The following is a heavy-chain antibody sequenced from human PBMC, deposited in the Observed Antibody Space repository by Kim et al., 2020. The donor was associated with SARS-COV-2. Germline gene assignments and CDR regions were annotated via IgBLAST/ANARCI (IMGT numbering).Heavy chain of an antibody. V-gene: IGHV3-30*04. D-gene: IGHD3-10*01. CDR3: ARDTTIVIKYYYGMDV. Sequence: GGSLRLSCAASGFTFSSYAMHWVRQAPGKGLEWVAVISYDGSNKYYADSVKGRFTISRDNSKNTLYLQMNSLRAEDTAVYYCARDTTIVIKYYYGMDVWGQGTTVTVSS. CDR1: GFTFSSYA. CDR2: ISYDGSNK. J-gene: IGHJ6*02.